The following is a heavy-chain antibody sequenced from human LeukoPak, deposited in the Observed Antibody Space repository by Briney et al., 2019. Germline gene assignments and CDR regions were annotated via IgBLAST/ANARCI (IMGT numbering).Heavy chain of an antibody. D-gene: IGHD6-6*01. CDR2: IYFRGST. CDR1: GGSIGGTSYY. J-gene: IGHJ6*03. V-gene: IGHV4-39*07. Sequence: KPSETLSLTCTVSGGSIGGTSYYWGWIRQPPGKGLEWIGSIYFRGSTYYKPSLRSRVTISVDTSKNQFYLNLTSVTAADTAVYYCARLAALRGFYYYMDVWGKGATVTVSS. CDR3: ARLAALRGFYYYMDV.